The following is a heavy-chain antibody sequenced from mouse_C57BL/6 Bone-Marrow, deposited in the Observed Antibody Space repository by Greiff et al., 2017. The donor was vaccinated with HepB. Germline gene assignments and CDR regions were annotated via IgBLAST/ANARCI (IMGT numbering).Heavy chain of an antibody. J-gene: IGHJ4*01. CDR2: IYPGDGDT. V-gene: IGHV1-82*01. D-gene: IGHD1-3*01. CDR1: GYAFSSSW. Sequence: QVQLQQSGPELVKPGASVKISCKASGYAFSSSWMNWVKQRPGKGLEWIGRIYPGDGDTNYNGKFKGKATLTADKSSSTAYMQLSSLTSEDSAVYFCARGKRGLIRGYAKDYWGQGTSVTVSS. CDR3: ARGKRGLIRGYAKDY.